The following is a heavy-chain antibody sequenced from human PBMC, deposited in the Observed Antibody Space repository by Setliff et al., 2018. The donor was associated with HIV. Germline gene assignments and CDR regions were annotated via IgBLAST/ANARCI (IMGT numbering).Heavy chain of an antibody. CDR3: ASGNCAGDCYHDY. V-gene: IGHV4-39*01. CDR1: GGSINISSYY. CDR2: MYYSGST. Sequence: SETLSLTCTVSGGSINISSYYWGWIRQPPGKGPEWIGSMYYSGSTYQNLSLKRRVTISVDMSKNQFSLKLSSVTAADTAVYYCASGNCAGDCYHDYWGQGTLVTVSS. J-gene: IGHJ4*02. D-gene: IGHD2-21*02.